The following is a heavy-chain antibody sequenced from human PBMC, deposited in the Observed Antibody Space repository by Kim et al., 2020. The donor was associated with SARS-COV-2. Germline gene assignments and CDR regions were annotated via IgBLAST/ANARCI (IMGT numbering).Heavy chain of an antibody. D-gene: IGHD6-19*01. J-gene: IGHJ6*02. Sequence: KSLFTISRDNSKNTLYLQVNSLRAEDTAVYYCANSRRAVAGTHYYYGMDVWGQGTTVTVSS. CDR3: ANSRRAVAGTHYYYGMDV. V-gene: IGHV3-53*01.